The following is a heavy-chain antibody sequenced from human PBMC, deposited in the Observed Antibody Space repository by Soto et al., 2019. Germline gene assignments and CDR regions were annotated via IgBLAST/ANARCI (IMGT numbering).Heavy chain of an antibody. J-gene: IGHJ4*02. CDR3: ARDGLGTTRRYFDH. V-gene: IGHV1-69*04. Sequence: QVQLVQSGAEVQKPGSSVKVSCKASGGTFTSYAFNWVRQAPGRGLEWMGRVIPVLGVADYAQKFQDRVTITADKSTSTVYMELSSLRSEDTALYYWARDGLGTTRRYFDHWGQGTRVTVSS. CDR2: VIPVLGVA. CDR1: GGTFTSYA. D-gene: IGHD1-1*01.